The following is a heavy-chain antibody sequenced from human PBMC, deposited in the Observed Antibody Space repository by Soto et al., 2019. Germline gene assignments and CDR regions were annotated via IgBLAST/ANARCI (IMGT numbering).Heavy chain of an antibody. CDR3: ARSRGLTTGGY. Sequence: PGGSLRLSCTASGFTFSSYSMNWFRQAPGKGQEWVSYISGSSSTIYYADSVKGRFTISRDNAINLLYLQMDSLRDEDTAVYFCARSRGLTTGGYWGHGTLVNVSS. J-gene: IGHJ4*01. V-gene: IGHV3-48*02. CDR2: ISGSSSTI. CDR1: GFTFSSYS. D-gene: IGHD4-17*01.